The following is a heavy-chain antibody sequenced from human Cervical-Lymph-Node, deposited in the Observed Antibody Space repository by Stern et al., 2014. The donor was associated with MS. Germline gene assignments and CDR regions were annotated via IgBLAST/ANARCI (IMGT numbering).Heavy chain of an antibody. CDR1: GFTFSSYA. D-gene: IGHD6-19*01. CDR2: ISGSGGSA. J-gene: IGHJ4*02. Sequence: EVQLLESGGGLVQPGGSLRLSCAASGFTFSSYAMSWVRQAPGTGLEWVSAISGSGGSAYYADSVKGRFTIFRDTYKNILYLPMNSLRAEDTAVYYCAKGGQWLVDYWGQGTLVTVSS. V-gene: IGHV3-23*01. CDR3: AKGGQWLVDY.